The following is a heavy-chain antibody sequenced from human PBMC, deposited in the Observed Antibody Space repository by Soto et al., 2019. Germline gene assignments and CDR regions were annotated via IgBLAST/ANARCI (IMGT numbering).Heavy chain of an antibody. D-gene: IGHD6-13*01. Sequence: GGSLRLSCAASGFTFSSYAMSWVRRAPGKGLEWVSAISGSGGSTYYADSVKGRFTISRDNSKNKLYLQMNSLRADDTAVYYCAKDAGDSSSWYWFDPWGQGTLVTVSS. V-gene: IGHV3-23*01. J-gene: IGHJ5*02. CDR3: AKDAGDSSSWYWFDP. CDR2: ISGSGGST. CDR1: GFTFSSYA.